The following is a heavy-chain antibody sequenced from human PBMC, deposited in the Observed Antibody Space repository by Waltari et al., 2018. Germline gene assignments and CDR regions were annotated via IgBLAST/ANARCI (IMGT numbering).Heavy chain of an antibody. CDR3: ASSSGWSAIDY. CDR2: ISYDGSNK. J-gene: IGHJ4*02. V-gene: IGHV3-30-3*01. Sequence: QVQLVESGGGVVQPGRSLRLSCAASGFTFSSYAMHWARQAPGKGLEWVAVISYDGSNKYYADSVKGRFTISRDNSKNTLYLQMNSLRAEDTAVYYCASSSGWSAIDYWGQGTLVTVSS. CDR1: GFTFSSYA. D-gene: IGHD6-19*01.